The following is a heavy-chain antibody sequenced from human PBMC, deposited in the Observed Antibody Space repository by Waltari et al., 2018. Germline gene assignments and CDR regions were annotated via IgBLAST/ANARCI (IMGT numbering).Heavy chain of an antibody. V-gene: IGHV4-39*07. D-gene: IGHD2-15*01. CDR3: ARNPGGCCDAFDI. CDR1: GDSISNNNCY. J-gene: IGHJ3*02. CDR2: IHYIGDT. Sequence: QLQLQESGPGMVGTSGTLSLTCTVSGDSISNNNCYWGWIRQPRGTGLQGIGSIHYIGDTYYSSSRDSRFIITVDTSNNQFSLRLTSVDAADTSIFVWARNPGGCCDAFDIWGQGTAVTVSS.